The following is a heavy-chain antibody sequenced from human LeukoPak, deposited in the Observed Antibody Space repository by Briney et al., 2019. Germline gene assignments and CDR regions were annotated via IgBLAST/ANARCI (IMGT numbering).Heavy chain of an antibody. CDR2: IYYSGST. CDR1: GGSISSSSHY. Sequence: SETLSLTCTVSGGSISSSSHYWGWIRQPPGKGLEWIGSIYYSGSTYYNPSLKSRVTISVDTSKNQFSLKLSSVTAADTAVYYCARHREGYCSSTSCRWFDYWGQGTLVTVSS. D-gene: IGHD2-2*01. V-gene: IGHV4-39*01. J-gene: IGHJ4*02. CDR3: ARHREGYCSSTSCRWFDY.